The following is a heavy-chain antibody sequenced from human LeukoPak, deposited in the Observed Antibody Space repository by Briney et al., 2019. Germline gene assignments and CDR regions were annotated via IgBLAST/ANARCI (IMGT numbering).Heavy chain of an antibody. Sequence: PGGSLRLSCEASGFIFSSYVMGWVRQAPGKGLEWVANVKQDGSEKFYVDSVKGRFTISRDNAKNSLFLQMNSLRADDTAVYYCARPHDYSDYGYHYYGMDVWGQGTTVTVSS. CDR3: ARPHDYSDYGYHYYGMDV. V-gene: IGHV3-7*01. CDR1: GFIFSSYV. D-gene: IGHD4-11*01. J-gene: IGHJ6*02. CDR2: VKQDGSEK.